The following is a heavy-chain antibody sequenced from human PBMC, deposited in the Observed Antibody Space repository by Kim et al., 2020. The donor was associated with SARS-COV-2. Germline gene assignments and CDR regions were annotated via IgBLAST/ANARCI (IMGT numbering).Heavy chain of an antibody. CDR3: ARQRGSYGMDV. J-gene: IGHJ6*02. V-gene: IGHV5-10-1*01. Sequence: YTNYSPSVQGHVTISAGKSITTSYLQWSSLKASDTAMYYCARQRGSYGMDVWGQGTTVTVPS. D-gene: IGHD3-10*01. CDR2: YT.